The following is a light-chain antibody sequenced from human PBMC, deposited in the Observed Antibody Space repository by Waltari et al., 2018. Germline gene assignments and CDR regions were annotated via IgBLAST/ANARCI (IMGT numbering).Light chain of an antibody. Sequence: QSALTQPRSVSGSPGQSVTISCTGTSSDVGGYNYVSWYQQHPGKAPKLMIYDVSRRPSGVTDRFSGSKSGHTASLTISGLQAEDEADYYCCSYAGSYTYVFGTGTKVTVL. J-gene: IGLJ1*01. CDR3: CSYAGSYTYV. V-gene: IGLV2-11*01. CDR2: DVS. CDR1: SSDVGGYNY.